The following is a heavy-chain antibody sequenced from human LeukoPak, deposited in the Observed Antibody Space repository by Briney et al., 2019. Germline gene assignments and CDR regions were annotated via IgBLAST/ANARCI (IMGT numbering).Heavy chain of an antibody. CDR1: GYTFKNYD. J-gene: IGHJ1*01. CDR2: MNPNSGNT. D-gene: IGHD3-3*01. V-gene: IGHV1-8*02. Sequence: ASVKVSCKASGYTFKNYDINWVRQATGQGLEWMGWMNPNSGNTVFAQKFQDRVSMTRDTSINTAYMELRSLRSDDTAVYYCARDTTIFGAEYFQHWGQGTLVTVSS. CDR3: ARDTTIFGAEYFQH.